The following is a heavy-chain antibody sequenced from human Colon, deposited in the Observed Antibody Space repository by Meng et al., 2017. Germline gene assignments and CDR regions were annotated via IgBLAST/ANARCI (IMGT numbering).Heavy chain of an antibody. V-gene: IGHV3-30*01. Sequence: VESGGGVLQPVRSLRLSCVASGFNFNSYAMHWVRQAPGKGLEWVAVISSDANYKYYAASVQGRFSISRDNSENTVYLQMNSLRPEDMSTYYCASSHNLYLVYWGQGTLVTVSS. J-gene: IGHJ4*02. CDR3: ASSHNLYLVY. CDR2: ISSDANYK. D-gene: IGHD1-14*01. CDR1: GFNFNSYA.